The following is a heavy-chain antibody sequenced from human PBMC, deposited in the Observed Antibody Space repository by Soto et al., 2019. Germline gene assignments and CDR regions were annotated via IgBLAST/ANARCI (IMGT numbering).Heavy chain of an antibody. CDR2: MNPNSGNT. Sequence: ASVKVSCKASGYTFTSYDINWVRQATGQGLEWMGWMNPNSGNTGYAQKFQGRVTMTRNTSISTAYMELSSLRSEDTAVYYCARTQYCSGGSCYSGNWFDPWGQGTLVTVSS. V-gene: IGHV1-8*01. CDR1: GYTFTSYD. J-gene: IGHJ5*02. CDR3: ARTQYCSGGSCYSGNWFDP. D-gene: IGHD2-15*01.